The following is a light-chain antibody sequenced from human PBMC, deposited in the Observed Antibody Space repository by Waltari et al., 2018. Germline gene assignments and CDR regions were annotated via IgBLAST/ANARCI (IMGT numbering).Light chain of an antibody. CDR2: GNT. CDR1: SSNIGAGYD. Sequence: QSVLTQPPSVSGAPGQRVTISCTGSSSNIGAGYDVHWYQHLPGTAPKLLIYGNTNGPSGVPDRFSGSKSGTSASLAITGLQAEDEADFYCQSYDSSLSGVVFGGGTKLTVL. V-gene: IGLV1-40*01. J-gene: IGLJ2*01. CDR3: QSYDSSLSGVV.